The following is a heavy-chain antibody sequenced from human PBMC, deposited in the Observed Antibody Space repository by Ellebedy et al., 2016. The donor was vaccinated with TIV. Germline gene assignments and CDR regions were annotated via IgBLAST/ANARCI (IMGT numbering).Heavy chain of an antibody. D-gene: IGHD2-2*01. J-gene: IGHJ5*02. CDR3: ARVRGGCSSTSCYLDP. V-gene: IGHV4-39*07. Sequence: MPSETLSLTCTVSGGSISSSSYYWGWIRQPPGKGLEWIGSIYYSGSTYYNPSLKSRVTISVDTSKNQFSLKLSSVTAADTAVYYCARVRGGCSSTSCYLDPWGQGTLVTVSS. CDR1: GGSISSSSYY. CDR2: IYYSGST.